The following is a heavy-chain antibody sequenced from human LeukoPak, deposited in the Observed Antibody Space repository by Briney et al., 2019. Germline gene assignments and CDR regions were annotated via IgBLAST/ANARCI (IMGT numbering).Heavy chain of an antibody. CDR3: ARDVTTTGYNRFDP. D-gene: IGHD4-11*01. V-gene: IGHV3-30-3*01. Sequence: GGSLRLSCAASGFTFSSYAMHWVRRAPGKGLEWVAFISFDGSSKFYADSVKGRYTITRDNSKNTLYLQMNSLRAEDTAVYYCARDVTTTGYNRFDPWGQGTLATVSS. CDR2: ISFDGSSK. J-gene: IGHJ5*02. CDR1: GFTFSSYA.